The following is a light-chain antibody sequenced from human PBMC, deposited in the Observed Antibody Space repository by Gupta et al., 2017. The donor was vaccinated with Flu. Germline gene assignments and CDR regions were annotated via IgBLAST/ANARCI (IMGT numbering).Light chain of an antibody. CDR1: NIGINS. Sequence: SLELTQAPAVSVAPGQTARITGGVNNIGINSVHWYQLKPGQAPVLVVHDNSDRPSGVPDRFSASNSGTTATLTINRVQAGDEADYYCPAWDTSSDRVVFGGGTKLSVL. CDR2: DNS. J-gene: IGLJ2*01. V-gene: IGLV3-21*02. CDR3: PAWDTSSDRVV.